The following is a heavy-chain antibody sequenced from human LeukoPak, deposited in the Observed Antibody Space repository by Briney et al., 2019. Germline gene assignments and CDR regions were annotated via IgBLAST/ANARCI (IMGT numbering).Heavy chain of an antibody. CDR1: GGSFSGYY. CDR3: ARGSVDYYDRSGKPSRPLDY. V-gene: IGHV4-34*01. CDR2: INHSGST. Sequence: SATLSLSCAVGGGSFSGYYWCWSRPPPGEGLGRVGEINHSGSTNYNPPLKRRVTISVDTSKNQFSLKLSSVTAADAAVYDCARGSVDYYDRSGKPSRPLDYWGQGTLVTVSS. J-gene: IGHJ4*02. D-gene: IGHD3-22*01.